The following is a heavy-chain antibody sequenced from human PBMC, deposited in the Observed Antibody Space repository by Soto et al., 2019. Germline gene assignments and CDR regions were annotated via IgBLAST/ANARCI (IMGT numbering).Heavy chain of an antibody. J-gene: IGHJ4*02. D-gene: IGHD2-15*01. CDR3: ARDDCSGGSCYRPLDY. V-gene: IGHV1-18*04. CDR1: GYTFTSYG. CDR2: ISAYNGNT. Sequence: ASVKVSCKASGYTFTSYGISWVRQAPGQGLEWMGWISAYNGNTNYAQKLQGRVTMTTDTSTSTAYMELRSLRSEDTAVYYCARDDCSGGSCYRPLDYWGQGTLVTVSS.